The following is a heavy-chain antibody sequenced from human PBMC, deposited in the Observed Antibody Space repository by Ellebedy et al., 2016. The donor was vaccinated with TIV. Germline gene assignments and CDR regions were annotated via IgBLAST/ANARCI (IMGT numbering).Heavy chain of an antibody. CDR3: ARSSGWDRFDY. J-gene: IGHJ4*02. Sequence: MPSETLSLTCTVSGGSISSYSWSWIRQPPGKGLEWSGYIYYIGSTNYNPSLKSRVTIAVDTSKKQISLKLSSVTAADTAVYYCARSSGWDRFDYWGQGTLVTVSS. CDR1: GGSISSYS. V-gene: IGHV4-59*01. D-gene: IGHD6-19*01. CDR2: IYYIGST.